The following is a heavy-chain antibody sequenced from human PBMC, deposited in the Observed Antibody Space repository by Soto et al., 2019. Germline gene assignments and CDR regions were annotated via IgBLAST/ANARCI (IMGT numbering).Heavy chain of an antibody. CDR1: GFTFNTYV. CDR3: ARGGSGSYRMVDY. CDR2: ISVYHGNT. V-gene: IGHV1-18*01. D-gene: IGHD1-26*01. Sequence: QVQLVQSGAEVKKPGASVTVSCQASGFTFNTYVITLVRQAPGQGLEWLGWISVYHGNTNYAQKVQGRVTMTTDTATSTAYMELRSLSSDDTAVYYCARGGSGSYRMVDYWGQGTLVTVSS. J-gene: IGHJ4*02.